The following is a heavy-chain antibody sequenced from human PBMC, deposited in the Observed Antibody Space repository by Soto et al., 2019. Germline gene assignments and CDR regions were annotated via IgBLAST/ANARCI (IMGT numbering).Heavy chain of an antibody. Sequence: SETLSLTCTVSGGSISSSSYYWGWIRQPPGKGLEWIGSIYYSGSTYYNPSLKSRVTISVDTSKNQFSLKLSSVTAADTAVYYCARHLNRYSSGPGVFDYWGQGTLVTVSS. CDR2: IYYSGST. J-gene: IGHJ4*02. CDR1: GGSISSSSYY. CDR3: ARHLNRYSSGPGVFDY. V-gene: IGHV4-39*01. D-gene: IGHD6-19*01.